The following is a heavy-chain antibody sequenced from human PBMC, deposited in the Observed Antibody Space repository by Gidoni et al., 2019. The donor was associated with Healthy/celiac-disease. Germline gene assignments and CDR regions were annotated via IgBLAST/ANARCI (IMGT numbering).Heavy chain of an antibody. Sequence: QVQLVESGGGVVQPGRSLRLSCAASGFTFSSYAMHWVRQAPGKGLEWVAVISYDGSNKYYADSVKGRFTISRDNSKNTLYLQMNSLRAEDTAVYYCARPRYPLYYYGMDVWGQGTTVTVSS. CDR1: GFTFSSYA. V-gene: IGHV3-30-3*01. CDR2: ISYDGSNK. J-gene: IGHJ6*02. CDR3: ARPRYPLYYYGMDV. D-gene: IGHD1-1*01.